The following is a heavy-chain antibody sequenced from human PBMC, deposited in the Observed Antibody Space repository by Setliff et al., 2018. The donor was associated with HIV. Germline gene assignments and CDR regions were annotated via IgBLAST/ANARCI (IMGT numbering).Heavy chain of an antibody. CDR1: GGSISGSYY. Sequence: SETLSLTCAVSGGSISGSYYWAWIRQPPGKGLEWIGSTYFRGGTYNNPSLENRFSISIDTSENQISLKLYSVTAADTAIYYCGRHRVAACPSYFDLWGQGTRVTAPQ. CDR3: GRHRVAACPSYFDL. V-gene: IGHV4-39*01. CDR2: TYFRGGT. J-gene: IGHJ4*02. D-gene: IGHD6-25*01.